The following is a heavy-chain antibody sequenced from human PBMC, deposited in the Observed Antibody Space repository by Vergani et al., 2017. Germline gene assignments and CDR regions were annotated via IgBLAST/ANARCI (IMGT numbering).Heavy chain of an antibody. V-gene: IGHV1-46*01. J-gene: IGHJ4*02. CDR2: INPSGGST. CDR3: ARGPGITMVRGVIILSS. D-gene: IGHD3-10*01. Sequence: QVQLVQSGAEVKKPGSSVKVSCKASGGTFSSYAISWVRQAPGQGLEWMGIINPSGGSTSYAQKFQGRVTMTRDTSTSTVYMELSSLRSEDTAVYYCARGPGITMVRGVIILSSWGQGTLVTVSS. CDR1: GGTFSSYA.